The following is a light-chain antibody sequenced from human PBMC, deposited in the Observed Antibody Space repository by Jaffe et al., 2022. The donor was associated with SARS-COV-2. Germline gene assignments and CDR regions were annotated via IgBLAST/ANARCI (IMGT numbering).Light chain of an antibody. CDR1: SSNIGSNT. CDR3: AAWDDSLNGPV. V-gene: IGLV1-44*01. CDR2: NSN. Sequence: QAVLTQPPSASGTPGQRVTISCSGSSSNIGSNTVNWYQHLPRTAPKLLIYNSNQRPSGVPDRFSGSKSGTSASLAISGLQSEDEADYSCAAWDDSLNGPVFGGGTKLTVL. J-gene: IGLJ3*02.